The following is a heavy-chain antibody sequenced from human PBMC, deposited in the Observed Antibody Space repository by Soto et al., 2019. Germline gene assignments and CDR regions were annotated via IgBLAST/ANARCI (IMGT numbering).Heavy chain of an antibody. CDR2: INAGNGNT. CDR3: ARDGASKRNWFDP. CDR1: GYTFTSYA. J-gene: IGHJ5*02. V-gene: IGHV1-3*01. D-gene: IGHD3-16*01. Sequence: ASVKVSCKASGYTFTSYAMHWVRQAPGQRLEWMGWINAGNGNTKYSQKFQGRVTITRDTSASTAYMELRSLRSDDTAVYYCARDGASKRNWFDPWGQGTLVTVSS.